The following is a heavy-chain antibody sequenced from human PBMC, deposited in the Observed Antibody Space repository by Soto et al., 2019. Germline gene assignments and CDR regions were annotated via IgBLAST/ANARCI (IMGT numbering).Heavy chain of an antibody. V-gene: IGHV3-7*01. D-gene: IGHD6-6*01. CDR1: GFTFSSYW. Sequence: HPGGSLRLSCAASGFTFSSYWMSWVRQAPGKGLEWVANIKQDGSEKYYVDSVKGRFTISRDNAKNSLYLQMNSLRAEDTAVYYCASQRAARSRFWLSGVARERFWFDPWGQGTLVTVSS. CDR3: ASQRAARSRFWLSGVARERFWFDP. CDR2: IKQDGSEK. J-gene: IGHJ5*02.